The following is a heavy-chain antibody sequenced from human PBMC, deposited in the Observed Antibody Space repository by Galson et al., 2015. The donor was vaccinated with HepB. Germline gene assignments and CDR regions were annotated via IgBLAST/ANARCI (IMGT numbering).Heavy chain of an antibody. CDR2: ISGSGGST. J-gene: IGHJ4*02. CDR1: GFTFSSYA. D-gene: IGHD6-13*01. Sequence: SLRLSCAASGFTFSSYAMSWVRQAPGKGLEWVSAISGSGGSTYYADSVKGRFTISRDNAKNSLYLQMNSLRAEDTAVYYCARGDGYSSSWYYFDYWGQGTLVTVSS. CDR3: ARGDGYSSSWYYFDY. V-gene: IGHV3-23*01.